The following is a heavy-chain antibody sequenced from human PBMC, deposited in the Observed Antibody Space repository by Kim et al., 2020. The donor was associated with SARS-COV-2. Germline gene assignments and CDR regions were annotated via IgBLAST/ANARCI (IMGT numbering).Heavy chain of an antibody. CDR2: INHSGST. V-gene: IGHV4-34*01. Sequence: SETLSLTCAVYGGSFSGYYWSWIRQPPGKGLEWIGEINHSGSTNYNPSLKSRVTISVDTSKNQFSLKLSSVTAADTAVYYCARSWGGWWHWGQGTLVTVSS. CDR1: GGSFSGYY. J-gene: IGHJ4*02. CDR3: ARSWGGWWH. D-gene: IGHD6-19*01.